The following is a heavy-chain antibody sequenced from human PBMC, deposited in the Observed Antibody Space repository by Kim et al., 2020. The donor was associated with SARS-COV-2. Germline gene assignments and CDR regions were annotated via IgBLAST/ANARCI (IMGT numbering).Heavy chain of an antibody. CDR1: GYTFTSYA. V-gene: IGHV7-4-1*02. CDR2: INTNTGNP. J-gene: IGHJ4*02. CDR3: ARSIYSGYDFGVGY. D-gene: IGHD5-12*01. Sequence: ASVKVSCKASGYTFTSYAMNWVRQAPGQGLEWMGWINTNTGNPTYAQGFTGRFVFSLDTSVSTAYLQISSLKAEDTAVYYCARSIYSGYDFGVGYWGQGTLVTVSS.